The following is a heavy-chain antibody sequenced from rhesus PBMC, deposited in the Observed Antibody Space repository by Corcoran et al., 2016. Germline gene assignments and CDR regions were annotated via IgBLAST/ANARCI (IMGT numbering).Heavy chain of an antibody. CDR3: TRAAGYLYFDY. CDR2: ISYTGKTI. CDR1: GFTFSSYD. J-gene: IGHJ4*01. D-gene: IGHD2-2*01. V-gene: IGHV3-136*01. Sequence: EVQLVESGGGLVQPGGSLRLSCAASGFTFSSYDMSWVRLAPGKGLEWVSYISYTGKTIYDSDSVKGRFTISRDNAKTSLSLQMSSLRAEDTAVYYCTRAAGYLYFDYWGQGVLVTVSS.